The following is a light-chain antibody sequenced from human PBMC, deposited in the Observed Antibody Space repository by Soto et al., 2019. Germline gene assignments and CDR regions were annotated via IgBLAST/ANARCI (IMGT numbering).Light chain of an antibody. CDR1: QSVSSY. CDR2: DAS. V-gene: IGKV3-11*01. CDR3: QQRSNWLT. Sequence: EIVLTQSPATLSLSPGERATLSCRASQSVSSYLAWYQQKPGQAHRLLIYDASNRATGIPARFSGSGSGTDFTLTISSLEPEDFAVYYCQQRSNWLTFGGATKFEIK. J-gene: IGKJ4*01.